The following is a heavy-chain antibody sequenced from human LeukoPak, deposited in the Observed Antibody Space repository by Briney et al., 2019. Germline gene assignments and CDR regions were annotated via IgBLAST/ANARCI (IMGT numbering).Heavy chain of an antibody. CDR3: TRDRLRYYDILTGGGPFDY. D-gene: IGHD3-9*01. CDR1: GFTFGDYA. Sequence: GGSLRLSCTASGFTFGDYAMSWVRQAPGKGLEWVGFIRSKAYGGTTEYAASVKGRFTISRDDSKSIAYLQMNSLKTEDTAVYYCTRDRLRYYDILTGGGPFDYWGQGTLVTVSS. V-gene: IGHV3-49*04. CDR2: IRSKAYGGTT. J-gene: IGHJ4*02.